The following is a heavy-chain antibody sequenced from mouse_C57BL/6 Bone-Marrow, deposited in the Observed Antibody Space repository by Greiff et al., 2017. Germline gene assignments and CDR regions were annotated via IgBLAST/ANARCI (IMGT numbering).Heavy chain of an antibody. CDR1: GFNIKDDY. V-gene: IGHV14-4*01. Sequence: VQLQQSGAELVRPGASVKLSCTASGFNIKDDYMHWVKQRPEQGLEWIGWIDPENGDTEYASKFQGKATITADTSSNTAYLQLSSLTSEDPAVHYCTAGFYWYFDVWGTGTTVTVSS. CDR3: TAGFYWYFDV. CDR2: IDPENGDT. J-gene: IGHJ1*03.